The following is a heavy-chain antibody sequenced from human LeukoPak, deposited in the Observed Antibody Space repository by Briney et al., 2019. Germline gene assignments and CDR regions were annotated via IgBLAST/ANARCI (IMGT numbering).Heavy chain of an antibody. CDR2: IYYSGST. D-gene: IGHD3-10*01. CDR1: GGSISSYY. V-gene: IGHV4-59*08. Sequence: SETLSLTCTVSGGSISSYYWSWIRQPPGKGLEWIGYIYYSGSTNYNPSLKSRVTISVDTSKNQFSLKLSSVTAADTAVYYCASTRFGELLYGGWFDPWGQGTLVTVSS. CDR3: ASTRFGELLYGGWFDP. J-gene: IGHJ5*02.